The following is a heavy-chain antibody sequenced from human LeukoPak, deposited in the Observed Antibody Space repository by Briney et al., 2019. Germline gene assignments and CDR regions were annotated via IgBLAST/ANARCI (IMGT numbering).Heavy chain of an antibody. CDR2: ISSSSSYI. V-gene: IGHV3-21*01. D-gene: IGHD6-19*01. CDR3: ARGGQQWLVWYYFDY. CDR1: GFTFSSYS. J-gene: IGHJ4*02. Sequence: GGSLRLSCAACGFTFSSYSMNWVRQAPGKGLEWVSSISSSSSYIYYADSVKGRFTISRDNAKNSLYLQMNSLRAEDTAVYYCARGGQQWLVWYYFDYWGQGTLVTVSS.